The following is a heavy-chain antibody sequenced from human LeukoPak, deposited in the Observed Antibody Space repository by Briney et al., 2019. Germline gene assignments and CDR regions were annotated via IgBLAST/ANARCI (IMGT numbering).Heavy chain of an antibody. CDR2: MNPNSGNT. CDR1: GYTFTSYD. Sequence: ASVKVSCKASGYTFTSYDINWVRQATGQGLEWMGWMNPNSGNTGYAQKFQGRVTMTRNTSISTACMELSSLRSEDTAVYYCARGEHDYGDYVAANWFDPWGQGTLVTVSS. CDR3: ARGEHDYGDYVAANWFDP. D-gene: IGHD4-17*01. J-gene: IGHJ5*02. V-gene: IGHV1-8*01.